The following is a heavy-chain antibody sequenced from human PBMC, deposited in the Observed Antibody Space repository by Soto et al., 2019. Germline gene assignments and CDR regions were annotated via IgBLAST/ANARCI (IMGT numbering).Heavy chain of an antibody. CDR1: GYTFTSYW. Sequence: PGESLKISCKGSGYTFTSYWITWVRQMPGKGLEWMGRIDPSDSYTNYSPSFQGHVTISADKSTSTAYLQWSSLKASDTAMYYCARGGDAVVPGATQAGYSYYYGMDVWGQGATVTVSS. CDR3: ARGGDAVVPGATQAGYSYYYGMDV. J-gene: IGHJ6*02. D-gene: IGHD2-2*01. V-gene: IGHV5-10-1*01. CDR2: IDPSDSYT.